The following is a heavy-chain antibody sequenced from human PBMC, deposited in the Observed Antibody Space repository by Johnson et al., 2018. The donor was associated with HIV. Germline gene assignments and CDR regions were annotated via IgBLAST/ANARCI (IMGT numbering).Heavy chain of an antibody. J-gene: IGHJ3*02. Sequence: VQLVESGGGVVQPGRSLKLSCTVSGFTFNTYAMYWVRQALGRGLDGVGNITQDGTEKSYADSVNGRFDLSRDNSKNSLYLQMNSLRAEDTALYYCAKSTQASILRESGPYGAFDSWGRVTMVTVSS. CDR3: AKSTQASILRESGPYGAFDS. V-gene: IGHV3-30*07. CDR1: GFTFNTYA. CDR2: ITQDGTEK. D-gene: IGHD3-10*01.